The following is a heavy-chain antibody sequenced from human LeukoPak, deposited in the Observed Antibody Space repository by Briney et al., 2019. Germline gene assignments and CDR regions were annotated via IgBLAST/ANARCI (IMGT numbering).Heavy chain of an antibody. J-gene: IGHJ4*02. CDR2: ISNNGGYT. Sequence: GGSLRLSCAASGFTFGSSAMSWVRQAPGKGLEWVSAISNNGGYTYYADSVQGRFTISRDNSKSTLCLQMNSLRAEDTAVYYCAKQLGYCSDGSCYFPYWGQGTLVTVSS. D-gene: IGHD2-15*01. CDR3: AKQLGYCSDGSCYFPY. V-gene: IGHV3-23*01. CDR1: GFTFGSSA.